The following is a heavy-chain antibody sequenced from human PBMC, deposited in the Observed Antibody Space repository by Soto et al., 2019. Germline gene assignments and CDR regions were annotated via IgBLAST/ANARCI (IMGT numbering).Heavy chain of an antibody. J-gene: IGHJ4*02. D-gene: IGHD2-15*01. CDR1: GFTVNNNY. Sequence: PGGSLRLSCAASGFTVNNNYMSWVRQVPGKGLEWVSSIYAGDSTFYADPVRGRFTISRDNSQNTVYLQMNSLRAEDTAVYYCAGGLLRYFSDHWGQGTLVTVSS. V-gene: IGHV3-66*01. CDR3: AGGLLRYFSDH. CDR2: IYAGDST.